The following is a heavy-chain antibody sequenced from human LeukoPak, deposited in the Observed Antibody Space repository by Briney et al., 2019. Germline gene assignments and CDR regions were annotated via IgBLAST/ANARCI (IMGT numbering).Heavy chain of an antibody. CDR1: GYTYTSNY. V-gene: IGHV1-46*01. J-gene: IGHJ4*02. Sequence: ASVKVSCKASGYTYTSNYIHWVRQAPGQGLEWMGMIYPRDGSTSYAQKFQGRVTVTRDTSTSTVHMELSGLRSEDTAVYYCARDQEGFDYWGQGTLVTVSS. CDR3: ARDQEGFDY. CDR2: IYPRDGST.